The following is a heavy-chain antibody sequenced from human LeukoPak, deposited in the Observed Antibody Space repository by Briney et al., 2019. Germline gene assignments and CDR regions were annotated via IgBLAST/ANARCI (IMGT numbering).Heavy chain of an antibody. CDR3: ARSIAVAESYFDY. Sequence: SQTLSLTCAISGDSVSSNSAAWNWIMQSPSRGLEWMGRTYYRSKWYNDYAVSVKSRITINPDTSRNQFSLQLNSVTPEDTAVYYCARSIAVAESYFDYWGQGTLVTVSS. J-gene: IGHJ4*02. CDR2: TYYRSKWYN. V-gene: IGHV6-1*01. D-gene: IGHD6-19*01. CDR1: GDSVSSNSAA.